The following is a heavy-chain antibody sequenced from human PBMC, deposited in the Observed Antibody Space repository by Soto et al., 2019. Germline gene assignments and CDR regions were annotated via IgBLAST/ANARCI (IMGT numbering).Heavy chain of an antibody. CDR2: IWYDGSNK. Sequence: SLILSCAAYGFTFISYGMHWVRQAPGKGLEWVAVIWYDGSNKYYADSVKGRFTISRDNSKNTLYLQMNSLRAEDTAVYYCARELVVRYGMDVWGQGTTVTVSS. D-gene: IGHD2-15*01. CDR1: GFTFISYG. CDR3: ARELVVRYGMDV. V-gene: IGHV3-33*01. J-gene: IGHJ6*02.